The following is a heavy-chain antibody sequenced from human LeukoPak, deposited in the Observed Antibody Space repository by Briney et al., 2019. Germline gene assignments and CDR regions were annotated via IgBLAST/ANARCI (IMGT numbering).Heavy chain of an antibody. J-gene: IGHJ4*02. CDR3: ATDLG. Sequence: GGSRRLSCAASGFTFTSYWMHWVRQPPGKGLVWVSRVEHDGSRTAYADSVTGRFTISRDNARNMVYLQMNSLRAEDTAVYYCATDLGWGQGTLVTVSS. CDR2: VEHDGSRT. D-gene: IGHD4-17*01. CDR1: GFTFTSYW. V-gene: IGHV3-74*01.